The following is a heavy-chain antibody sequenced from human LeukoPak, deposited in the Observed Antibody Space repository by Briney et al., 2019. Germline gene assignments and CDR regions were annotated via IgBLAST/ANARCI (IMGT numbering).Heavy chain of an antibody. CDR1: GFTVSNTF. CDR2: IYSVGTT. J-gene: IGHJ4*02. Sequence: GGSLRLSCAASGFTVSNTFMSWVRQAPGKGLEWVSVIYSVGTTYYADSVKGRFTISRDNSKNTLYLQMNSLRAADTAVYYCARGSGWLDYWGQGTLVTVSS. D-gene: IGHD6-19*01. CDR3: ARGSGWLDY. V-gene: IGHV3-53*01.